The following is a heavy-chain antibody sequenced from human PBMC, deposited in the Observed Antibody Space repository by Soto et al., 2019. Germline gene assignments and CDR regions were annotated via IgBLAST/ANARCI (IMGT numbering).Heavy chain of an antibody. V-gene: IGHV3-33*01. CDR2: IWYDGSKS. J-gene: IGHJ4*02. D-gene: IGHD3-10*01. CDR3: ARGTSLSGSAD. Sequence: PGGSLRLSCVASGFSFRTYGMHWVRQAPGKGLEWVAVIWYDGSKSYYADSVKGRFTISRDNSKNTLFLQMDSLRAEDTAVYYCARGTSLSGSADWGQGIMVTVSS. CDR1: GFSFRTYG.